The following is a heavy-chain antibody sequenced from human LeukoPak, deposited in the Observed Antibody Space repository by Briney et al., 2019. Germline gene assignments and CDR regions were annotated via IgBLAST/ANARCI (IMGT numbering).Heavy chain of an antibody. CDR2: INPNNGAT. J-gene: IGHJ4*02. V-gene: IGHV1-2*02. D-gene: IGHD1-1*01. CDR1: GYAFTGHY. CDR3: ATLGTQTGMYDY. Sequence: ASVKVSCKASGYAFTGHYIHWVRQAPGQGLEWMGWINPNNGATKSAQKFQGRITLTRDTSISTAYVDLGRLRSGDTAVYYCATLGTQTGMYDYWGQGTLVTVSS.